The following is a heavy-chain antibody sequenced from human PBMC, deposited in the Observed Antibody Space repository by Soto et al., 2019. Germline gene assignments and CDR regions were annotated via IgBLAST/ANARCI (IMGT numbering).Heavy chain of an antibody. Sequence: GASVKVSCKASGCTFSSYAISWVRQAPGQGLEGMGGIIPIFGTANYAQKFQGRVTITADKSTSTAYMELSSLRSKDTAVYYWARGSGSGVGLGDWEDAGEHSYYYGMDVWGQGTTVTVSS. D-gene: IGHD3-10*01. CDR2: IIPIFGTA. V-gene: IGHV1-69*06. CDR1: GCTFSSYA. J-gene: IGHJ6*02. CDR3: ARGSGSGVGLGDWEDAGEHSYYYGMDV.